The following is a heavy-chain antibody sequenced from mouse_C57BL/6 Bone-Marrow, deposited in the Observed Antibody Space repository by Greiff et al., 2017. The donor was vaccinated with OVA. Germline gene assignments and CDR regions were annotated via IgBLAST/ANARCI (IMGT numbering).Heavy chain of an antibody. D-gene: IGHD1-1*02. J-gene: IGHJ3*01. V-gene: IGHV5-6*01. CDR3: AQSGWIYAWFAY. Sequence: EVMLVESGGDLVKPGGSLKLSCAASGFTFSSYGMSWVRQTPDKRLEWVATISSGGSYTYYPDSVKGRFTISRDNAKNTLYLQMSSMKSEDTAMYYCAQSGWIYAWFAYWGQGTLVTVSS. CDR1: GFTFSSYG. CDR2: ISSGGSYT.